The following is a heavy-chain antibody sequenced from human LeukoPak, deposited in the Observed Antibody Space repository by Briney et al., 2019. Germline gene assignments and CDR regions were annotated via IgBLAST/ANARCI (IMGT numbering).Heavy chain of an antibody. CDR2: INLNSGGT. J-gene: IGHJ5*02. CDR1: GYTFTGYY. V-gene: IGHV1-2*02. Sequence: ASVKVSCKASGYTFTGYYMHWVRQAPGQGLEWMGWINLNSGGTNYAQKFQGRVTMTRDTSISTAYMELSRLRSDDTAVYYCARGCGIFGVALKGFDPWGQGTLVTVSS. D-gene: IGHD3-3*01. CDR3: ARGCGIFGVALKGFDP.